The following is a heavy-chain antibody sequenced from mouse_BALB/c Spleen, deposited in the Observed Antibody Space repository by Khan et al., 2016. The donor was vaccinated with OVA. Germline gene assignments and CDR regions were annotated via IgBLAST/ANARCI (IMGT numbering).Heavy chain of an antibody. J-gene: IGHJ1*01. CDR3: ARGASYWYFDV. V-gene: IGHV9-1*02. CDR2: INTYTGEP. CDR1: GYTFTNYG. Sequence: QIQLVQSGPELKKPGETVKISCKASGYTFTNYGMNWVKQAPGKGLKWMSWINTYTGEPTYTDDFKGRFAFSLETSASTAYLQINNLKNEDMATXFCARGASYWYFDVWGAGTTVTVSS.